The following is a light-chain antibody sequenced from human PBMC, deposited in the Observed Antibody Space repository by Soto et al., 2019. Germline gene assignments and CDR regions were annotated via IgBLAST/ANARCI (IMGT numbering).Light chain of an antibody. J-gene: IGLJ1*01. CDR2: EVS. V-gene: IGLV2-23*02. Sequence: QSVLTQPASVSGSPGQSITISCTRASSDVGSYNFVSWYQQHPGEVPKVLIYEVSKRPSGVSDRFSGSKSGNTASLTISGLKAEDEADYYCCADAGRSTYVFGTGTKLTVL. CDR3: CADAGRSTYV. CDR1: SSDVGSYNF.